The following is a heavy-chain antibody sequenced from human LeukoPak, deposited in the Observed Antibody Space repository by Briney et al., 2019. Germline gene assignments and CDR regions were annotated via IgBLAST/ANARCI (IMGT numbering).Heavy chain of an antibody. CDR1: GYSFTSYW. CDR2: IYPGDSDT. V-gene: IGHV5-51*01. J-gene: IGHJ3*02. Sequence: GESLKISCXGSGYSFTSYWIGWVRQMPGKGLEWMRIIYPGDSDTRYSPSFQGQVTISADKSISTAYLQWSSLKASDTAMYYCASAYSYGNDAFDIWGQGTMVTVSS. CDR3: ASAYSYGNDAFDI. D-gene: IGHD5-18*01.